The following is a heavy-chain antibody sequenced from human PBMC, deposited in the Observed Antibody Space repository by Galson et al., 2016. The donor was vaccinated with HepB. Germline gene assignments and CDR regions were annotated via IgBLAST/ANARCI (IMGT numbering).Heavy chain of an antibody. CDR1: GFTFSRYA. V-gene: IGHV3-23*01. D-gene: IGHD3-10*01. J-gene: IGHJ6*02. Sequence: LRLSCAASGFTFSRYAMSWVRQAPGKGLEWVSTISGNGGSTYYADSVKGRFTISTDNSKNTLYLQMNGLRADDTAVYCCAKIIMVQGGFYFYGMNVWGQGTTVTVSS. CDR3: AKIIMVQGGFYFYGMNV. CDR2: ISGNGGST.